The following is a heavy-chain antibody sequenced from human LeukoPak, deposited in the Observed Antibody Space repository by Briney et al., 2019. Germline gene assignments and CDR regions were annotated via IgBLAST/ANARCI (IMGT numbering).Heavy chain of an antibody. CDR2: INPNNGDT. J-gene: IGHJ3*02. CDR3: ARDMSAYCSGGRCPDVFDI. D-gene: IGHD2-15*01. V-gene: IGHV1-2*02. CDR1: GYILTDYY. Sequence: ASVKVSCKASGYILTDYYMHWVRQAPGQGLEWMGWINPNNGDTTYAQNFQGRVTMTRDTSINTAYMELSGLRFDDTALYFCARDMSAYCSGGRCPDVFDIWGQGTAVTVSS.